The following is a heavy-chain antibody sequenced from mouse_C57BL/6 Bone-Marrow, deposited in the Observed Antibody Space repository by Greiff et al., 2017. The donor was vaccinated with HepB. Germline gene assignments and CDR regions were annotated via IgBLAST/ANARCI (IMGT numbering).Heavy chain of an antibody. J-gene: IGHJ2*01. V-gene: IGHV1-64*01. CDR1: GYTFTSYW. CDR2: IHPNSGST. CDR3: ATLYCYGSLDY. Sequence: VQLQQPGAELVKPGASVKLSCKASGYTFTSYWMHWVKQRPGQGLEWIGMIHPNSGSTNYNEKFKSKATLTVDKSSSTAYMQLSSLTSEDSAVYYGATLYCYGSLDYWGQGTTLTVSS. D-gene: IGHD1-1*01.